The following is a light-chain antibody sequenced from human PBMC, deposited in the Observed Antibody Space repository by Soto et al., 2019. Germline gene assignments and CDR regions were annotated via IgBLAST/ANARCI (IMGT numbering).Light chain of an antibody. V-gene: IGLV1-44*01. J-gene: IGLJ1*01. CDR3: SAWDDSMNGYV. Sequence: QSVLTQPPSASGTPGQRVTISSSGSSSNIGSNTVNWYQQFPGTAAKLLISSNNQRPSGVPDRFSGSKSGTSASLAISALQSEDDADYYCSAWDDSMNGYVFGTGTKVTVL. CDR2: SNN. CDR1: SSNIGSNT.